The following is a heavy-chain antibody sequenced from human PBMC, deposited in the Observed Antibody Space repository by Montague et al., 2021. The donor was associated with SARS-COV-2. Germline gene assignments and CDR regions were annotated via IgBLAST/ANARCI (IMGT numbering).Heavy chain of an antibody. CDR2: VNHSGRI. J-gene: IGHJ4*02. CDR1: GGSFSDYY. V-gene: IGHV4-34*01. CDR3: ARGRVDTTMILVVFTGADHDFDS. Sequence: SETLSLTCAVYGGSFSDYYWTWIRQPPGKGLEWLGEVNHSGRINYNPSLKSRITISVDTSKNQFSLRLSSVTAADTAVYYCARGRVDTTMILVVFTGADHDFDSWGQGTLVSVSS. D-gene: IGHD3-22*01.